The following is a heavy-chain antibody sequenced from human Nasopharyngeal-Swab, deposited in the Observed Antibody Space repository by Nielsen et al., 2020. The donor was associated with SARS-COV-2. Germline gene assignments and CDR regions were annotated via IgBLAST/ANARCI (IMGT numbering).Heavy chain of an antibody. D-gene: IGHD1-1*01. V-gene: IGHV4-34*01. J-gene: IGHJ6*03. CDR2: INHGGGT. CDR3: ARVVRELDLKYYFHYHYMDV. CDR1: AGSFSGYY. Sequence: SETLSLTCAVYAGSFSGYYWSWIRQSPGKGPEWVGEINHGGGTNYNPSLKSRVTISIDTSKNQFSLKLTSVTAADTAVYYCARVVRELDLKYYFHYHYMDVWGKGTTVTVSS.